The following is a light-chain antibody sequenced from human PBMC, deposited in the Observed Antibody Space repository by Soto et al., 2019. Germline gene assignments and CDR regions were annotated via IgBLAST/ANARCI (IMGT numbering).Light chain of an antibody. CDR2: AAA. J-gene: IGKJ4*01. V-gene: IGKV1-39*01. Sequence: DIQMTQSPSSLSASVGDRVTITCRARQSISSYLNWYQQKPGKAPKLLIYAAASLQSEVPSRLSGSGSGTDFTLTISSLQPEDFATYYCQQSYSTPLTFGGGTKVEIK. CDR1: QSISSY. CDR3: QQSYSTPLT.